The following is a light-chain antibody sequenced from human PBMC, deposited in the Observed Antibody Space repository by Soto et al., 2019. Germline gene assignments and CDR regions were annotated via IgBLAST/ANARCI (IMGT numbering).Light chain of an antibody. Sequence: QSALTQPASVSGSPGQSITISCTGTSSDVGAYNYVSWYQQHPGKAPKLMIHDVSNRPSGVSNRFSGSKSGNTASLTISGLQAEDEADYYWSSYTSSSTPYVFGTGTKVTVL. CDR2: DVS. J-gene: IGLJ1*01. CDR3: SSYTSSSTPYV. V-gene: IGLV2-14*01. CDR1: SSDVGAYNY.